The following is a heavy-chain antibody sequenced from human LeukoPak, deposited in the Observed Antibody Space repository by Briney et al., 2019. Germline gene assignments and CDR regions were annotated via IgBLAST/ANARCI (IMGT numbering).Heavy chain of an antibody. Sequence: SETLSLTCAVYGGSFSGYYWSWIRQPPGKGLEWIGEINHSGSTNYNPSLKSRVTISVDTSKNQFSLKLSSVTAADTAVYYCARLPYYDSSGSYYYGMDVWGQGTTVTVSS. V-gene: IGHV4-34*01. D-gene: IGHD3-22*01. CDR2: INHSGST. CDR3: ARLPYYDSSGSYYYGMDV. CDR1: GGSFSGYY. J-gene: IGHJ6*02.